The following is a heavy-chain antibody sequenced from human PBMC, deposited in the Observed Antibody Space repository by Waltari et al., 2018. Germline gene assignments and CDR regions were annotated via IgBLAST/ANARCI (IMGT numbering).Heavy chain of an antibody. CDR3: ASSSGRDVLDY. J-gene: IGHJ4*02. V-gene: IGHV4-38-2*01. CDR1: GYSISSGSY. Sequence: QVQLQESGPGLVKPSETLSLTCAVSGYSISSGSYWGWIRQPPGKGLEWIGSIYHSGSTYYNPSLKSRVTISVDTSKNQFSLKLSSVTAADTAVYYCASSSGRDVLDYWGQGTLVTVSS. D-gene: IGHD1-26*01. CDR2: IYHSGST.